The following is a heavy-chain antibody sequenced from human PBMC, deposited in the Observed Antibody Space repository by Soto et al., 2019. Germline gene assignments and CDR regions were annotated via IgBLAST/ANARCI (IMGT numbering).Heavy chain of an antibody. V-gene: IGHV4-59*01. CDR2: VYYTGTT. Sequence: SETLSLTCTVSGGSISSYFYIWVRQPPGKGLEWIGSVYYTGTTDYNPSLKSRVTISVDTFKTQFSLNLRSVTAADTAVYNCARDLAAVPRAFDYWGRGTLVTVSS. D-gene: IGHD6-13*01. CDR3: ARDLAAVPRAFDY. J-gene: IGHJ4*02. CDR1: GGSISSYF.